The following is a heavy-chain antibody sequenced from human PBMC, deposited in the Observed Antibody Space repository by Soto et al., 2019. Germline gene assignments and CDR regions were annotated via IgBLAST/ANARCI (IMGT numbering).Heavy chain of an antibody. D-gene: IGHD2-21*01. V-gene: IGHV4-34*01. CDR1: GGSFSGYY. Sequence: PSETLSLTCAVYGGSFSGYYWSWIRQPPGKGLEWIGEINHSGSTNYNPSLKSRATISVDTSKNQFSLNLSSVTAADTAVYYCARGTYCGGDCYSSYFDSWGQETLVTVSS. CDR3: ARGTYCGGDCYSSYFDS. J-gene: IGHJ4*01. CDR2: INHSGST.